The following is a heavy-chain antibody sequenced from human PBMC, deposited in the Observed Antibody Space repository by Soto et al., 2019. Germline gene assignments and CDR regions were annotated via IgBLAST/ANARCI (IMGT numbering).Heavy chain of an antibody. CDR2: ISAFNGET. V-gene: IGHV1-18*01. D-gene: IGHD6-19*01. CDR3: VRDQQWLLPVPLNFDS. J-gene: IGHJ4*02. Sequence: QIQLVQSGAEVKKPGASVKVSCKASGFTFSDYGFSWVRQAPGRGLEWMGWISAFNGETNYTQKSEGRVAMTTDAATTTAYMELRSLTVDDTAVYYCVRDQQWLLPVPLNFDSWGQGTVVTVSS. CDR1: GFTFSDYG.